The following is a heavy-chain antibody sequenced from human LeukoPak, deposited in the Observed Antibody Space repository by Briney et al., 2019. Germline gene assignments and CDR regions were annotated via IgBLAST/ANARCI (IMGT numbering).Heavy chain of an antibody. J-gene: IGHJ5*02. Sequence: GGSLRLSCAASGFTFSSYAMSWVRQAPGKGLEWVSAISGSGGSTYYADSVKGRFTISRDNSKNTLYLKMNSLRAEDTAVYYCAKDRVYDSSGYNWFDPWGQGTLVTVSS. V-gene: IGHV3-23*01. D-gene: IGHD3-22*01. CDR1: GFTFSSYA. CDR2: ISGSGGST. CDR3: AKDRVYDSSGYNWFDP.